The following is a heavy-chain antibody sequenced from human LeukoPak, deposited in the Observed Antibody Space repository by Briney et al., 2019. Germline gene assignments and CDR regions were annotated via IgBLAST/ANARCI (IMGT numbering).Heavy chain of an antibody. Sequence: SQTLSLTCAVSGGSISSGGYSWSWIRQPPGKGLEWIGYIYHSGSTYYNPSLKSRVTISVDRSKNQFSLKLSSVTAADTAVYYCARGLRSRSNHNWFDPWGQGTPVSVSS. CDR2: IYHSGST. J-gene: IGHJ5*02. CDR3: ARGLRSRSNHNWFDP. D-gene: IGHD3-10*01. V-gene: IGHV4-30-2*01. CDR1: GGSISSGGYS.